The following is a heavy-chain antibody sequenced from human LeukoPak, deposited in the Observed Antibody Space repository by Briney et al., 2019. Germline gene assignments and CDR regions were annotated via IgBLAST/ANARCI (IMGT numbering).Heavy chain of an antibody. CDR2: INPNSGGT. Sequence: ASVKVSCKASGYTFTGYYMHWVRQAPGQGLEWMGWINPNSGGTNYAQKFQGRVTMTRDTSISTAYMELSRLRSDDTAVYHCARSRSGSGSYLAYWGQGTLVTVSS. CDR1: GYTFTGYY. V-gene: IGHV1-2*02. J-gene: IGHJ4*02. D-gene: IGHD3-10*01. CDR3: ARSRSGSGSYLAY.